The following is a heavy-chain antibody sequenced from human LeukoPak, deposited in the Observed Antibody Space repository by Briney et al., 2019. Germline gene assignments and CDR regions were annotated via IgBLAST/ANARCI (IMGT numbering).Heavy chain of an antibody. V-gene: IGHV3-30-3*01. D-gene: IGHD4-11*01. CDR1: GFTFSSYA. CDR2: ISYDGSNK. Sequence: SGRSLRLSCAASGFTFSSYAMHWVRQAPGKGLEWVAVISYDGSNKYYADSVKGRFTISRDNSKNTLYLQMNSLRAEDTAVYYCARGTDSNGLYFDYWGLGTLVTVSS. J-gene: IGHJ4*02. CDR3: ARGTDSNGLYFDY.